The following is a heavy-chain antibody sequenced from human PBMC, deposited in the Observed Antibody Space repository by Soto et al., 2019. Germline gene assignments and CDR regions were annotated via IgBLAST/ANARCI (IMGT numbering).Heavy chain of an antibody. CDR2: IYYTGAT. Sequence: QVQLQESGPGLVRPSETLSLTCTVSRGSISSYYWSWIRQPPGKGLEWLGYIYYTGATNYNPSLTSRVTISRDTSKNQFSLHLSSVTAADTAVYYCATGRYYYGSEYWGQGTLVTVSS. J-gene: IGHJ4*02. CDR1: RGSISSYY. D-gene: IGHD3-10*01. V-gene: IGHV4-59*01. CDR3: ATGRYYYGSEY.